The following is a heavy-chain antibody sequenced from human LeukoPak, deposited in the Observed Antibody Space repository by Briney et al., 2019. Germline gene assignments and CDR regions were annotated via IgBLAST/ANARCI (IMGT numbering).Heavy chain of an antibody. J-gene: IGHJ5*02. Sequence: SQTLSLTCTVSGGSISSGDYYWSWIRQPPGKGLEWLGYIYYSGSTYYNPSLKSRVTISVDTSKNQFSLKLSSVTAADTAVYYCARAHYYDSSGYWWFDPWGQGTLVTVSS. D-gene: IGHD3-22*01. CDR1: GGSISSGDYY. V-gene: IGHV4-30-4*08. CDR2: IYYSGST. CDR3: ARAHYYDSSGYWWFDP.